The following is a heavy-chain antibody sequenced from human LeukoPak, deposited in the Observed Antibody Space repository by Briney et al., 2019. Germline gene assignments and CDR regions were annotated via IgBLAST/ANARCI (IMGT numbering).Heavy chain of an antibody. Sequence: ASVKVSCKASGYTFTSYDINWVRQATGQGLEWMGWMNPNSGNTGYAQKFRGRVTMTRNTSISTAYMELSSLRSEDTAVYYCARGNYYDSSGYSRKYFDYWGQGTLVTVSS. J-gene: IGHJ4*02. D-gene: IGHD3-22*01. CDR2: MNPNSGNT. V-gene: IGHV1-8*01. CDR3: ARGNYYDSSGYSRKYFDY. CDR1: GYTFTSYD.